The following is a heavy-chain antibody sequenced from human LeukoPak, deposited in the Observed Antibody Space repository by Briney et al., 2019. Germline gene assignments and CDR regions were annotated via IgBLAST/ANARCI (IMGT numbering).Heavy chain of an antibody. J-gene: IGHJ6*03. CDR1: GFTFDDHG. V-gene: IGHV3-20*04. CDR3: ARDFPPWIAARPDYYYMDV. D-gene: IGHD6-6*01. CDR2: ITWNSGTT. Sequence: GGSLRLSCAASGFTFDDHGMNWVRQAPGKGLEWVSGITWNSGTTGYADSVRGRFTISRDNSKNTLYLQMNSLRAEDTAVYYCARDFPPWIAARPDYYYMDVWGKGTTVTVSS.